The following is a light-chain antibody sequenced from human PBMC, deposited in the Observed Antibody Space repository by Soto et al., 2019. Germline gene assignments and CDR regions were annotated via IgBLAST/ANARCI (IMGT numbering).Light chain of an antibody. CDR1: QSVSSSS. J-gene: IGKJ1*01. CDR3: QQYGSSPPWT. V-gene: IGKV3-20*01. Sequence: ETVLTHSPGTLSLSRWEIATLSCRASQSVSSSSLAWYQQRPGQAPRLLIYGTSSRATGIPDRFSGSGSGTDFTLTISRLEPEDFAVYYCQQYGSSPPWTFGQGTKVDIK. CDR2: GTS.